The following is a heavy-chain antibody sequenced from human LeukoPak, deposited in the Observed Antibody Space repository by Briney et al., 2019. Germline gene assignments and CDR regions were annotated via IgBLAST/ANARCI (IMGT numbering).Heavy chain of an antibody. CDR3: ARYSGYDFPIDY. CDR2: INPSGGST. J-gene: IGHJ4*02. V-gene: IGHV1-46*01. D-gene: IGHD5-12*01. CDR1: GYTFTSYY. Sequence: GASVKVSCKASGYTFTSYYIHWVRQAPGQGLEWMGIINPSGGSTSYAQKFQGSVTMTRDTSTSTVYMELSSLRSEDTAVYYCARYSGYDFPIDYWGQGTLVTVSS.